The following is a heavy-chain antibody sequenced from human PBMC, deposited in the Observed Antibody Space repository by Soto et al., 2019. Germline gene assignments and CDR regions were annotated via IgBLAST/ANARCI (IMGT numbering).Heavy chain of an antibody. Sequence: GGSLRLSCAASGFTFSSYAMSWVRQAPGKGLEWVSAISGSGGSTYYADSVKGRFTISRDNSKNTLYLQMNSLRAEDTAVYYCAKVRKDIVVVVAATGWFDPWGQGTLVTVSS. CDR3: AKVRKDIVVVVAATGWFDP. CDR1: GFTFSSYA. CDR2: ISGSGGST. J-gene: IGHJ5*02. V-gene: IGHV3-23*01. D-gene: IGHD2-15*01.